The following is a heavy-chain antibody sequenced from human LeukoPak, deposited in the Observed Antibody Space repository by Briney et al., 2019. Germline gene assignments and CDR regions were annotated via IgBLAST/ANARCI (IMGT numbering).Heavy chain of an antibody. CDR1: GFTFSSYS. V-gene: IGHV3-48*04. CDR3: ARPFRDDFWSGYYNTGYFDY. J-gene: IGHJ4*02. Sequence: PGGSLRLSCAASGFTFSSYSMNWVRQAPGKGLEWFSYISSSSKTIYYADSVKGRFTISRDNAKNSLYLQMNSLRAEDTAVYYCARPFRDDFWSGYYNTGYFDYWGQGTLVTVSS. CDR2: ISSSSKTI. D-gene: IGHD3-3*01.